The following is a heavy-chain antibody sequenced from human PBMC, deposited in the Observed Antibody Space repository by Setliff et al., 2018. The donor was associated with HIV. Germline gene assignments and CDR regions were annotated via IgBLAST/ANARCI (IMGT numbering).Heavy chain of an antibody. V-gene: IGHV3-48*03. D-gene: IGHD5-18*01. CDR2: ISSSGSTI. CDR3: ASIELAAMVPVDY. CDR1: GFTFSSYE. Sequence: LRLSCAASGFTFSSYEMNWVRQAPGKGLEWVSYISSSGSTIYYADSVKGRFTISRDTAKNSLFLQMNSLRAEDTAVYYCASIELAAMVPVDYWGQGTLVTVSS. J-gene: IGHJ4*02.